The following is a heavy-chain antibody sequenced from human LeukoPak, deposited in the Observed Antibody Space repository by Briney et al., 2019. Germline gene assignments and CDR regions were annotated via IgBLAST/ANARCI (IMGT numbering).Heavy chain of an antibody. J-gene: IGHJ3*01. Sequence: SETLSLTCTVSGASISSHYLTWLRQPPGKGLEWIGYISHIGSTTYNPSFKSGVPISVNTSSNQFSLKLTSVPPADPAVNYCGRDLLSINALDVGGEGTMV. D-gene: IGHD1-14*01. CDR1: GASISSHY. V-gene: IGHV4-59*11. CDR2: ISHIGST. CDR3: GRDLLSINALDV.